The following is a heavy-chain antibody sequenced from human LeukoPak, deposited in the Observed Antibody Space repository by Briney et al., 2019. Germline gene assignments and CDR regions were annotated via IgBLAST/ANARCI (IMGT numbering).Heavy chain of an antibody. Sequence: SRTLSLTCSVSGGSISSDNYYWTWIRQPAGKGLEWIGRFHTGGSANYNPSLQSRVTISVDTSKNQFSLRLNSVTAADTAIYYCAREEYYDDSGYYFRYFDSWGQGTLVTVSS. CDR2: FHTGGSA. J-gene: IGHJ4*02. CDR3: AREEYYDDSGYYFRYFDS. D-gene: IGHD3-22*01. CDR1: GGSISSDNYY. V-gene: IGHV4-61*02.